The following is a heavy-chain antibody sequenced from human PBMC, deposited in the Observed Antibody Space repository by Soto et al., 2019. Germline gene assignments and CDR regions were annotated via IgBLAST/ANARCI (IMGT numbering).Heavy chain of an antibody. D-gene: IGHD2-8*01. CDR1: GGTFSSYA. CDR2: IIPIFGTA. CDR3: ARPNDDIVLMVYAQYYYYGMDV. V-gene: IGHV1-69*13. Sequence: GASVKVSCKASGGTFSSYAISWVRQAPGQGLEWMGGIIPIFGTANYAQNSQGRVTITADESTSTAYMELSSLRSEDTAVYYCARPNDDIVLMVYAQYYYYGMDVWGQGTTVTVSS. J-gene: IGHJ6*02.